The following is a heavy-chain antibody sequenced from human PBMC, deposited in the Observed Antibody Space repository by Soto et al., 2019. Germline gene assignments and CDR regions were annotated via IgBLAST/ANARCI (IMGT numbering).Heavy chain of an antibody. D-gene: IGHD3-22*01. V-gene: IGHV2-5*02. J-gene: IGHJ5*02. CDR3: AHRIGNYYESSSSNNWFDP. CDR2: IYWDDDK. CDR1: GFSLHTSGVG. Sequence: QSGPTLVNPTQTLTLTCTLSGFSLHTSGVGVGWIRQPPGKALEWLALIYWDDDKRYSPSLKTRLTITKDTSKNQVVLTMTNMDPVHTATYFCAHRIGNYYESSSSNNWFDPWGQGTLVTVSS.